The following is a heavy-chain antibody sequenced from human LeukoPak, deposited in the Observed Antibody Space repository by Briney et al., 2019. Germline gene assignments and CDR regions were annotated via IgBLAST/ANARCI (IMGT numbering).Heavy chain of an antibody. Sequence: PGGSLRLSCAASGFTFSSYAMSWVRQAPGKGLEWVSAISGSGGGTYYADSVKGRFTISRDNSKNTLYLQMNSLRADDTAVYYCAKVGSTSYYYYMDVWGKGTTVTVSS. J-gene: IGHJ6*03. V-gene: IGHV3-23*01. D-gene: IGHD2-2*01. CDR3: AKVGSTSYYYYMDV. CDR1: GFTFSSYA. CDR2: ISGSGGGT.